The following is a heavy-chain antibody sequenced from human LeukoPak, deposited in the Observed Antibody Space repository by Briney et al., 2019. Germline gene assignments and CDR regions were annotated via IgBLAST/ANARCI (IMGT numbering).Heavy chain of an antibody. CDR3: ARGHWGLDS. D-gene: IGHD7-27*01. CDR2: ISHTGTTM. V-gene: IGHV3-11*04. J-gene: IGHJ4*02. CDR1: GFTFRNYW. Sequence: GGSLRLSCAASGFTFRNYWMSWIRQAPGKGLEWVSYISHTGTTMYYADSVKGRFTLSRDNARNSLYLQMNSLRAEDAAVYYCARGHWGLDSWGQGTLVSVSS.